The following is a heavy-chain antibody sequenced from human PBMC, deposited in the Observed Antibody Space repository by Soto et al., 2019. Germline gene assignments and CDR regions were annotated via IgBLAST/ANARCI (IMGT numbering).Heavy chain of an antibody. CDR3: ATIGDVTFHY. V-gene: IGHV4-30-2*01. J-gene: IGHJ4*02. CDR1: GDSISSGGYS. CDR2: IYQSGST. D-gene: IGHD4-4*01. Sequence: SETLSLTCAVSGDSISSGGYSWTWIRQPPGKGLEWIGHIYQSGSTLYNPSLESRFTISRDNAKNSLYLQMNSLRVGDTAVYYCATIGDVTFHYWGQGTPVTVSS.